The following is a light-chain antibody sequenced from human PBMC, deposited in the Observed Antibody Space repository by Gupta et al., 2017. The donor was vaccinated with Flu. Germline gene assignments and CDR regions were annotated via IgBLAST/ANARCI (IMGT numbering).Light chain of an antibody. CDR3: QSYDTTLSASEVV. Sequence: SVLTQPPSVSGAPGQRVTLPCTASTSNVGSFIDVHWYQQFPGTAPKPLIFGNTNRSPGVPNRFSGSKSGTSASLTITGVQPEDEADYYCQSYDTTLSASEVVFGGGTKLTVL. CDR2: GNT. V-gene: IGLV1-40*01. J-gene: IGLJ3*02. CDR1: TSNVGSFID.